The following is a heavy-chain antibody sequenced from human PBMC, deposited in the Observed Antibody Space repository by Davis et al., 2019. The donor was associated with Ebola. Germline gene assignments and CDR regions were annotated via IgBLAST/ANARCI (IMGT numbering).Heavy chain of an antibody. V-gene: IGHV4-38-2*02. CDR2: IYYSGST. Sequence: MPSETLSLTCTVSGYSITSGYYWGWIRQPPGKGLEWIGYIYYSGSTNYNPSLKSRVTISVDTSKNQFSLKLSSVTAADTAVYYCASFTFGRGGYWGQGTLVNVSS. J-gene: IGHJ4*02. CDR3: ASFTFGRGGY. CDR1: GYSITSGYY. D-gene: IGHD3-16*01.